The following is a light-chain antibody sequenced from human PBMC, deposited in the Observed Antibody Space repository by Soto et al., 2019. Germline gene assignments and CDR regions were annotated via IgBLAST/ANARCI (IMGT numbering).Light chain of an antibody. Sequence: DIVMTQSPDSLAVSLGERATINCKSSQSVLYSSNNKNYLAWYQQKPGQPPKLLIYWASTRESGVPDRISGSGSWTDFTLTISSLQAEDVAVYYCQQFYSTPLTFGPGTKVDIK. V-gene: IGKV4-1*01. CDR1: QSVLYSSNNKNY. J-gene: IGKJ3*01. CDR2: WAS. CDR3: QQFYSTPLT.